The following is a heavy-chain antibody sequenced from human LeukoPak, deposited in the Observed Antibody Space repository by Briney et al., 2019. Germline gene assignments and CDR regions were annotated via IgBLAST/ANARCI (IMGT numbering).Heavy chain of an antibody. V-gene: IGHV3-49*04. J-gene: IGHJ4*02. D-gene: IGHD4-17*01. CDR2: IRSKAYGGTT. CDR3: AKDLHGDYVRWGDY. CDR1: GFTFGDYA. Sequence: GGSLRLSCTASGFTFGDYAMSWVRQAPGKGLEWVGFIRSKAYGGTTEYSASVKGIFTISRDHSKSIAYLQMNSLRAEDTAVYYCAKDLHGDYVRWGDYWGPGTLVTVSS.